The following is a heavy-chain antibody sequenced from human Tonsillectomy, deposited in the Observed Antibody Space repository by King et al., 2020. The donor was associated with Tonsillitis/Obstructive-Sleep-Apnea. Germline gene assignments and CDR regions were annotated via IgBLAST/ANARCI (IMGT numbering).Heavy chain of an antibody. CDR1: GFTFSNAW. D-gene: IGHD1-26*01. Sequence: VQLVESGGGLVKPGGSLRLSCAASGFTFSNAWMNWIRQAPGKGLEWVGRIKSKTDGGTTDYAAPVKGRFTISRDDSKNTLYLQMNSLENEDAAVYYCTTDGKIVGAKGFGYWGQGTLVTVSS. CDR2: IKSKTDGGTT. CDR3: TTDGKIVGAKGFGY. J-gene: IGHJ4*02. V-gene: IGHV3-15*07.